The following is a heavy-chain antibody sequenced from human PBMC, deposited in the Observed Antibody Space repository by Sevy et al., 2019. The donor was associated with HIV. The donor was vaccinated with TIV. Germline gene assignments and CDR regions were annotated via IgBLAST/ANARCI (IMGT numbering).Heavy chain of an antibody. D-gene: IGHD4-17*01. V-gene: IGHV3-21*01. CDR1: GFSFSSYA. Sequence: GGSLRLSCAASGFSFSSYAMNWVRLAPGKGLEWVSSISSTPGYIYYADSVKGRFTISGDNAKNSLYLQMNSLRAEDTAVYYCARHTVTTIRGAFDFWGQGTMVTVSS. CDR3: ARHTVTTIRGAFDF. J-gene: IGHJ3*01. CDR2: ISSTPGYI.